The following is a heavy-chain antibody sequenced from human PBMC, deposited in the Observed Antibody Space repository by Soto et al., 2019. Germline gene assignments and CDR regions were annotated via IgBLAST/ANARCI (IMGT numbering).Heavy chain of an antibody. CDR3: TTDLQTYCDGTTCYAGNYYYDDMDV. CDR1: GFSFRSAW. D-gene: IGHD2-2*01. V-gene: IGHV3-15*01. Sequence: RLSCAASGFSFRSAWMSWVRQAPGKGLEWVGHIKSQGDGGTRDYAAPVKGRFTISRDGSKNTLFLQMNSLKNEDTAVYFCTTDLQTYCDGTTCYAGNYYYDDMDVWRQGTTVTVSS. J-gene: IGHJ6*02. CDR2: IKSQGDGGTR.